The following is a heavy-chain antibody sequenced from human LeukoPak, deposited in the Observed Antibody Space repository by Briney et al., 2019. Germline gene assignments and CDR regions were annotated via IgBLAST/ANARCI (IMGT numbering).Heavy chain of an antibody. V-gene: IGHV3-30*03. J-gene: IGHJ4*02. Sequence: LSGGSLRLSCAASGFTFSSYGMHWVRQAPGKGLEWVAVISYDGSNKYYADSVKGRFTISRDNSKNTLYLQMNSLRAEDTAVYYCATQYTGMTTVTAFDYWGQGTLVTVSS. CDR3: ATQYTGMTTVTAFDY. CDR2: ISYDGSNK. D-gene: IGHD4-11*01. CDR1: GFTFSSYG.